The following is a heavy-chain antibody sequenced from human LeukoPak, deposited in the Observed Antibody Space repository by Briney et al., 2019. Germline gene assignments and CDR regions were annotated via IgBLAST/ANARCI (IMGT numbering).Heavy chain of an antibody. CDR1: GFTFSSYG. V-gene: IGHV3-21*01. CDR3: ARDAVSRSLDY. CDR2: ISSSSSYI. Sequence: GGSLRLSCAASGFTFSSYGMHWVRQAPGKGLEWVSSISSSSSYIYYADSVKGRFTISRDNAKNSLYLQMNSLRAEDTAVYYCARDAVSRSLDYWGQGTLVTVSS. D-gene: IGHD6-13*01. J-gene: IGHJ4*02.